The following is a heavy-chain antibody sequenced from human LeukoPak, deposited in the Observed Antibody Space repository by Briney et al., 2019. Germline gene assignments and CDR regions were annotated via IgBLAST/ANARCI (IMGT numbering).Heavy chain of an antibody. CDR2: IYPGDSDT. CDR1: AYSFTSYW. J-gene: IGHJ3*02. CDR3: ARQSAYCSGGSCYNAFDI. Sequence: GESLKISCKGSAYSFTSYWIAWVRQMPGKGLEWMGIIYPGDSDTRYSPSFQGQVTISADKSISTAYLQWSSLKASDTAMYYCARQSAYCSGGSCYNAFDIWGQGTMVTVSS. D-gene: IGHD2-15*01. V-gene: IGHV5-51*01.